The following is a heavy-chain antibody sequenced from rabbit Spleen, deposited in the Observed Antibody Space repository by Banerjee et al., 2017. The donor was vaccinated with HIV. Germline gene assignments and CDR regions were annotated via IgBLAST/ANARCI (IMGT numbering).Heavy chain of an antibody. V-gene: IGHV1S40*01. Sequence: QSLEESGGDLVKPGASLTLTCTASGFSLTSKDMSWVRQAPEKGLEWIGYITSGGRTMYASWAKGRFTISKTSSTTVTLQMTSLTAADTATYFCARHWDLWGPGTLVTVS. CDR3: ARHWDL. CDR1: GFSLTSKD. CDR2: ITSGGRT. J-gene: IGHJ4*01.